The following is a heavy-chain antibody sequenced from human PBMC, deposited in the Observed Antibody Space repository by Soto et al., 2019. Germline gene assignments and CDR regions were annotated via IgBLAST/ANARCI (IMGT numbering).Heavy chain of an antibody. J-gene: IGHJ3*02. Sequence: SETLSLTCTVSGGSISSYYWSWIRQPPGKGLEWIGYIYYSGSTNYNPSLKNRVTISRDNSKNTLYLQMNSLRAEDTVVYYCAKDPKPLVVAAATDAFDIWGQGTMVTVSS. CDR1: GGSISSYY. CDR3: AKDPKPLVVAAATDAFDI. D-gene: IGHD2-15*01. V-gene: IGHV4-59*12. CDR2: IYYSGST.